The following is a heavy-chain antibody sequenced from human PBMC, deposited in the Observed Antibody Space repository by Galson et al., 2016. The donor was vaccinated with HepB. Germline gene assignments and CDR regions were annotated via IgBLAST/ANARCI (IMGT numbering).Heavy chain of an antibody. CDR1: GASFSENY. D-gene: IGHD3-16*01. CDR3: ARVTVGRYGPQGTFDV. V-gene: IGHV4-34*01. J-gene: IGHJ3*01. CDR2: SNHRGST. Sequence: SETLSLTCGVSGASFSENYWSWIRQSPGKGLEWIGESNHRGSTNYNPSFKSRVTISVDTSKQQFSLKLTSATTADTAVYFYARVTVGRYGPQGTFDVWGQGTLVTVSS.